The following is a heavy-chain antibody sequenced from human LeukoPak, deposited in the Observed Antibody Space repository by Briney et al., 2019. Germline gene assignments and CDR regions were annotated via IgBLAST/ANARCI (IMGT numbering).Heavy chain of an antibody. CDR2: VRSKDNGYAT. Sequence: GGSPRLSCAASGFTFSGSAMHWVRQASGKGLEWVGRVRSKDNGYATSYTASVKGRFTISRDDSKNMAYLQMDSLKTEDTAVYFCSRTSDAAWYFDLWGRGTLVTVSS. D-gene: IGHD6-25*01. J-gene: IGHJ2*01. V-gene: IGHV3-73*01. CDR1: GFTFSGSA. CDR3: SRTSDAAWYFDL.